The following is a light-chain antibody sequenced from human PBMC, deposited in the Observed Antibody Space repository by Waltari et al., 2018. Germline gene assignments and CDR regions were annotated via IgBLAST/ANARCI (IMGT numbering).Light chain of an antibody. CDR3: HQYNDYSWT. J-gene: IGKJ1*01. V-gene: IGKV1-5*03. Sequence: DIQTTQSPSTLSATVGDRVTITCRASQSISSWLAWYQQKPGKAPKLLISKATNLESGVPSRFSGSGSGTEFTLTISSLQPDDFASYYCHQYNDYSWTFGQGTKVEIK. CDR1: QSISSW. CDR2: KAT.